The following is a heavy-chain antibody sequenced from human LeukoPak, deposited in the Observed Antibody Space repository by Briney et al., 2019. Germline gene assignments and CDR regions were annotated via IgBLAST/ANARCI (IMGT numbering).Heavy chain of an antibody. V-gene: IGHV3-30-3*01. J-gene: IGHJ6*02. D-gene: IGHD1-26*01. CDR1: GFTFSSYA. CDR2: ISYDGSNK. CDR3: ARGGFGVGATFLFDYYYYGTDV. Sequence: GGSLRLSCAASGFTFSSYAMHWVRQAPGKGLEWVAVISYDGSNKYYADSVKGRFTISRDNSKNTLYLQMNSLRAEDTAVYYCARGGFGVGATFLFDYYYYGTDVWGQGTTVTVSS.